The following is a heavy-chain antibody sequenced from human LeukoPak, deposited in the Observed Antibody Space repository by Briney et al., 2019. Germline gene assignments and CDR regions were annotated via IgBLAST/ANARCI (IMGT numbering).Heavy chain of an antibody. CDR2: IKSKTDGGTT. J-gene: IGHJ4*02. CDR1: GLTFSNAW. D-gene: IGHD4-17*01. V-gene: IGHV3-15*01. Sequence: GGSLRPSCAASGLTFSNAWMSWVRQAPGKGLEWVGRIKSKTDGGTTDYAAPVKGRFTISIDDSKNTLYLQMNSLITEDTAVYYCTTVGDYVGEASFDYWGQGTLVTVSS. CDR3: TTVGDYVGEASFDY.